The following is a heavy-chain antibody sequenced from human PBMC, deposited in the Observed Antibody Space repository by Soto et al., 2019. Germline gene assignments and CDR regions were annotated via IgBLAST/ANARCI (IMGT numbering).Heavy chain of an antibody. Sequence: QVQLQESCAGLVKPSQTLSLTCTVSGGSISSGGYYWSWIRQHPGKGLEWIGYIYYSGSTYYNPSLKSRVTISVDTSKNQFSLKLSSVTAADTAVYYCSRDSYGLPPDFWGQGTLVTVSS. CDR1: GGSISSGGYY. D-gene: IGHD5-18*01. J-gene: IGHJ4*02. CDR3: SRDSYGLPPDF. CDR2: IYYSGST. V-gene: IGHV4-31*03.